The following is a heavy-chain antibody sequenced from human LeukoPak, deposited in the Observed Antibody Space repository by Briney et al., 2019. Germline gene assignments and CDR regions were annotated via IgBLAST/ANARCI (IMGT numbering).Heavy chain of an antibody. CDR3: AKGPRIAARQGLTDY. V-gene: IGHV3-23*01. D-gene: IGHD6-6*01. CDR2: ISGSGGST. Sequence: PGGSLRLSCAASGFTFSSYALSWVRQAPGKGLDWVSAISGSGGSTYYADSVKGRFTISRDNSKNTLYLQMNSLRAEDTAVYYCAKGPRIAARQGLTDYWGQGTLVTVSS. J-gene: IGHJ4*02. CDR1: GFTFSSYA.